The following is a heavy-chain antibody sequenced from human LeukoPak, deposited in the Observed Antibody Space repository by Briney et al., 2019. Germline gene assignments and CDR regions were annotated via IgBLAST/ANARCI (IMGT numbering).Heavy chain of an antibody. Sequence: GGSLRLSCAASGFTVSSNYMSWVRQAPGKGLEWVSVIYSGGSTYYADSVKGRFTTSRDNSKNTLYLQMNSLRAEDTAVYYCARVSLVVVIFDYWGQGTLVTVSS. CDR1: GFTVSSNY. CDR2: IYSGGST. CDR3: ARVSLVVVIFDY. D-gene: IGHD2-21*01. V-gene: IGHV3-66*01. J-gene: IGHJ4*02.